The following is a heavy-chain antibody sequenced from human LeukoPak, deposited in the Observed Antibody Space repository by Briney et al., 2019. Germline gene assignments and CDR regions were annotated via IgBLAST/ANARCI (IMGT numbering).Heavy chain of an antibody. V-gene: IGHV1-69-2*01. CDR2: VDPEDGET. CDR3: ATGFPYGYDAFDI. Sequence: ASVKVSCKVSGYTFTDYYMHWVQQAPGKGLEWMGLVDPEDGETIYAEKFQGRVTITADTSTDTAYMELSSPRSEDTAVYYCATGFPYGYDAFDIWGQGTMVTVSS. D-gene: IGHD4-17*01. CDR1: GYTFTDYY. J-gene: IGHJ3*02.